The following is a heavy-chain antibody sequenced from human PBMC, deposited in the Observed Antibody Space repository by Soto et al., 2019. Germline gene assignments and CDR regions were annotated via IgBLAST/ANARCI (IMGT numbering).Heavy chain of an antibody. Sequence: GSLRLSCATSGFTFSSYSMNWVRQAPGMGRDWVSSISSSSRYIYYADSVRCRFTISRDNAKNSLYLQINSLRAEATAVYYCARDRLVAATSAPPSCHYGMDVWGQGTTVTVSS. CDR2: ISSSSRYI. V-gene: IGHV3-21*01. CDR1: GFTFSSYS. J-gene: IGHJ6*02. D-gene: IGHD2-15*01. CDR3: ARDRLVAATSAPPSCHYGMDV.